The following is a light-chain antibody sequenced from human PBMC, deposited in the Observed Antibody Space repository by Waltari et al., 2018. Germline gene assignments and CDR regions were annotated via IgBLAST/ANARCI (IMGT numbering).Light chain of an antibody. J-gene: IGKJ2*01. V-gene: IGKV3-15*01. CDR2: GAS. Sequence: IVMTQSPVTLSVSPAEGATLSCRASQSIRSSLAWYQQRPGQAPRLLIYGASTRATGIAARFRGSGYGTEFSLTISSLQSEDFGIYYCQHYVGWPPAYTFGQGTKLEIK. CDR1: QSIRSS. CDR3: QHYVGWPPAYT.